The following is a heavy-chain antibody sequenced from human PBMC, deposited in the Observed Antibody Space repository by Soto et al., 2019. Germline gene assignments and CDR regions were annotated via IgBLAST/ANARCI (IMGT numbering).Heavy chain of an antibody. Sequence: PSETLSLTCTVSGGSVNTAPYHWSWIRQSPRNGLEWIGNIYYTGSTNYNPSFESRVAISLDTSNNQFSLRLTSLNAADTAVYFCERDHHSYYDTSGYYPSFDVWGQGTVVTVSS. CDR2: IYYTGST. D-gene: IGHD3-22*01. V-gene: IGHV4-61*01. CDR1: GGSVNTAPYH. CDR3: ERDHHSYYDTSGYYPSFDV. J-gene: IGHJ4*02.